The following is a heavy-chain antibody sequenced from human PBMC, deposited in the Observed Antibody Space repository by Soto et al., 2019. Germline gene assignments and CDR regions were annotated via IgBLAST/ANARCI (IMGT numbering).Heavy chain of an antibody. D-gene: IGHD3-3*01. Sequence: QLQLQESGPGLVKPSETLSLTCTVSGGSISSSSYYWGWIRQPPGKGLEWIGSIYYSGSTYYNPSHKRRVTIAVDTSNNQFSLKRSSVTAADTAVYYCARPTIFVVTDSTDYMDLLGKVTTVTVSS. CDR2: IYYSGST. V-gene: IGHV4-39*01. CDR3: ARPTIFVVTDSTDYMDL. CDR1: GGSISSSSYY. J-gene: IGHJ6*03.